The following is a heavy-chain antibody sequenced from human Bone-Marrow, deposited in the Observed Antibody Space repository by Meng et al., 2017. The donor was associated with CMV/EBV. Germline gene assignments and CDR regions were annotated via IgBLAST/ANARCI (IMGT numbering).Heavy chain of an antibody. D-gene: IGHD3-3*01. V-gene: IGHV1-2*02. Sequence: ASVKVSCKASGYTFTGYYMHWVRQAPGQGLEWMGWINPNSGGTNYAQKFQGRVTMTRDTSISTAYMELGRLRSDETALYYCARVSPTIFGVGIRRRGFDPWGQGTLVTVSS. CDR2: INPNSGGT. CDR1: GYTFTGYY. CDR3: ARVSPTIFGVGIRRRGFDP. J-gene: IGHJ5*02.